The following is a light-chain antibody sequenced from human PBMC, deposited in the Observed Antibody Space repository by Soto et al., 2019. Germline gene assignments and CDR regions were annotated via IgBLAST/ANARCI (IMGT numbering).Light chain of an antibody. J-gene: IGKJ1*01. Sequence: EIVLTQSPATLSLSPGERATLSCRASQSVSSYLAWYQQKPGQAPRLLIYDASNRATGIPARFSGSGSGTDFTLTISSLEPEDFEVYYCQQRVTFGQGTKVEIK. CDR2: DAS. V-gene: IGKV3-11*01. CDR1: QSVSSY. CDR3: QQRVT.